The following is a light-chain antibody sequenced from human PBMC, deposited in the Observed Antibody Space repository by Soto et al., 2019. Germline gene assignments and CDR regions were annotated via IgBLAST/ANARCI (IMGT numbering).Light chain of an antibody. CDR3: QQYGSSPPYT. J-gene: IGKJ2*01. CDR1: QSVSSSY. Sequence: ERVMTQSPATVSVSPGERATLSCRASQSVSSSYLAWYQQKPGQAPRLLIYGASSRATGIPDRFSGSGSGTDFTLTISRLEPEDFSVYYCQQYGSSPPYTFGQGTKVDIK. CDR2: GAS. V-gene: IGKV3-20*01.